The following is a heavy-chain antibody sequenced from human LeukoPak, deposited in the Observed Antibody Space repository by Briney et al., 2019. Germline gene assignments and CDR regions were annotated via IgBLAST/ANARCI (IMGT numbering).Heavy chain of an antibody. J-gene: IGHJ4*02. Sequence: GGSLRLSCAASGFTFGSYSMNWVRQAPGKGLEWVSYISNSSSTIYYADSVKGRFTISRDNSKNILYLQMNSLRAEDTAIYYCAKVRAGWYFDYWGQGTLVTVSS. CDR3: AKVRAGWYFDY. CDR1: GFTFGSYS. V-gene: IGHV3-48*01. CDR2: ISNSSSTI. D-gene: IGHD6-19*01.